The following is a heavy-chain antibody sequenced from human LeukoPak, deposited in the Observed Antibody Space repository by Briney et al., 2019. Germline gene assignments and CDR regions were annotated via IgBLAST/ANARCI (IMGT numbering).Heavy chain of an antibody. Sequence: QTGGSLRLSCAASGFTFSSYAMSWVRQAPGKGLEWVSAISGSGGSTYYADSVKGRFTISRDNSKNTLYLQMNSLRAEDTAVYYCARGGSMVRETVRDFDYWGQGTLVTVSS. CDR3: ARGGSMVRETVRDFDY. CDR2: ISGSGGST. CDR1: GFTFSSYA. D-gene: IGHD3-10*01. J-gene: IGHJ4*02. V-gene: IGHV3-23*01.